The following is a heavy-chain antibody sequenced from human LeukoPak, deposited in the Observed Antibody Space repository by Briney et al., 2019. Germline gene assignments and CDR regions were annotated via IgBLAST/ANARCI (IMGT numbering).Heavy chain of an antibody. D-gene: IGHD3-22*01. CDR1: GGSISSGGYY. CDR2: IYYSGST. CDR3: TREDYYDSSGYNNWFDP. V-gene: IGHV4-31*03. J-gene: IGHJ5*02. Sequence: SETLSLTCTVSGGSISSGGYYWSWIRQHPGKGLEWIGYIYYSGSTYYNPSLKSRVTISVDTSKNQFSLKLSSVTAADTAVYYCTREDYYDSSGYNNWFDPWGQGTLVTVSS.